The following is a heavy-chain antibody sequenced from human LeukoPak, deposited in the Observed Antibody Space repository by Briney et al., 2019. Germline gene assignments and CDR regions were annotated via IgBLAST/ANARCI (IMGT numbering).Heavy chain of an antibody. D-gene: IGHD3-10*01. CDR2: INHSGST. V-gene: IGHV4-34*01. CDR3: ARGDPRPIPSMVRGVPFRY. CDR1: GGSFSGYY. J-gene: IGHJ4*02. Sequence: PSETLSLTCAVYGGSFSGYYWSWIRQPPGKGLEWIGEINHSGSTNYNPSLRSRVTISVDTSKNQFSLKLSSVTAADTAVYYCARGDPRPIPSMVRGVPFRYWGQGTLVTVSS.